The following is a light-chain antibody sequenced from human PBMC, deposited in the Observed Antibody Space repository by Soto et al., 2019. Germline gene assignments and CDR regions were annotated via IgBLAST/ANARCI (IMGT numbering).Light chain of an antibody. Sequence: DIQMTQSPSSLSASVGDRVTITCRASQSISSYLNWYQQKPGKAPKLLIYAASSLQSGVPSRFSGSGSGTDFTLTIGSLQPEDVATYYCQQSYSTPWTFGQGTKVEIK. J-gene: IGKJ1*01. CDR2: AAS. CDR1: QSISSY. CDR3: QQSYSTPWT. V-gene: IGKV1-39*01.